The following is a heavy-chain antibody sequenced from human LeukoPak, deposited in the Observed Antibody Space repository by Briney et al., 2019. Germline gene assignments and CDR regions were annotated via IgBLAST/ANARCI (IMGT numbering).Heavy chain of an antibody. J-gene: IGHJ3*02. CDR2: IYYSGSA. V-gene: IGHV4-30-4*08. Sequence: SQTLSLTCSVSGDSITSRDYYWSWIRQPPGKGLEWIGYIYYSGSASYNPSLKSRVTISVDTSKNQFSLKLNSMTAADTAVYYCARVNLPYCSSSGCSGAFDIWGQGTMVTVSS. CDR3: ARVNLPYCSSSGCSGAFDI. D-gene: IGHD2-2*01. CDR1: GDSITSRDYY.